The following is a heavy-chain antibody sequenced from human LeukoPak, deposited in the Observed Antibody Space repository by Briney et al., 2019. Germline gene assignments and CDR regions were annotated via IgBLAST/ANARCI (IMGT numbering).Heavy chain of an antibody. CDR2: IHNNGAT. D-gene: IGHD6-13*01. J-gene: IGHJ5*02. V-gene: IGHV4-39*01. CDR3: ARRRVAATAGWSDP. CDR1: GGSISSYY. Sequence: SETLSLTCTVSGGSISSYYWGWIRQPPGEGLEWIGCIHNNGATYYDPSLKSRVTFSMDTSKNQVFLTLTSVTAADTAVYYCARRRVAATAGWSDPWGQGTLVTVSS.